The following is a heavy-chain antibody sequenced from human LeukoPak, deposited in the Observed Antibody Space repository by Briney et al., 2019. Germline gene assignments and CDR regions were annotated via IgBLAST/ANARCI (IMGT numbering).Heavy chain of an antibody. CDR2: MNPNSGNT. CDR1: GYTFTGYY. V-gene: IGHV1-8*02. Sequence: ASVKVSCKASGYTFTGYYMHWVRQATGQGLEWMGWMNPNSGNTGYAQKFQGRVTMTRNTSISTAYMELSSLRSEDTAVYYCAREGIVGATDYYYYYYYMDVWGKGTTVTISS. D-gene: IGHD1-26*01. J-gene: IGHJ6*03. CDR3: AREGIVGATDYYYYYYYMDV.